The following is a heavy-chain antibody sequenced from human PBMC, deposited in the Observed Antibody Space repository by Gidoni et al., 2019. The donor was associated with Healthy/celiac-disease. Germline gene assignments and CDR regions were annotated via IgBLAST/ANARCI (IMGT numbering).Heavy chain of an antibody. Sequence: EVQLLESGGGLVQPGGSLRLSCAASGFPFSSYAMSWVRQAPGKGLEWVSAISGSGGSTYYADSVKGRFTISRDNSKNTLYLQMNSLRAEDTAVYYCDTTRGFLEWLTPGYYFDYWGQGTLVTVSS. CDR2: ISGSGGST. CDR3: DTTRGFLEWLTPGYYFDY. CDR1: GFPFSSYA. D-gene: IGHD3-3*01. J-gene: IGHJ4*02. V-gene: IGHV3-23*01.